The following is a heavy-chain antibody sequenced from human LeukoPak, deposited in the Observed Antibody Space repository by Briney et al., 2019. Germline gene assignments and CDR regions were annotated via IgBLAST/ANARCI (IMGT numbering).Heavy chain of an antibody. V-gene: IGHV3-23*01. CDR3: AKAGPGRSSSWRFDY. CDR2: ISGSGGST. Sequence: GGSLRLSCAASGFTFSSYWMSWVRQAPGKGLEWVSAISGSGGSTYYADSVKGRFTISRDNSKNTLYLQMNSLRAEDTAVYYCAKAGPGRSSSWRFDYWGQGTLVTVSS. CDR1: GFTFSSYW. J-gene: IGHJ4*02. D-gene: IGHD6-13*01.